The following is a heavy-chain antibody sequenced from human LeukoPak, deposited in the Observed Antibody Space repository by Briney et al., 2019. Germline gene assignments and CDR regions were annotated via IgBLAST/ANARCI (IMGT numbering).Heavy chain of an antibody. Sequence: ASVKVSCKASGHTFTSYGISWVRQAPGQGLEWMGWISAYNGNTNYAQKLQGRVTMTTDTSTSTAYMELRSLRSDDTAVYYCARELTGTTLSYYFAYWGQGPLVTVSS. CDR1: GHTFTSYG. J-gene: IGHJ4*02. CDR3: ARELTGTTLSYYFAY. D-gene: IGHD1-1*01. V-gene: IGHV1-18*04. CDR2: ISAYNGNT.